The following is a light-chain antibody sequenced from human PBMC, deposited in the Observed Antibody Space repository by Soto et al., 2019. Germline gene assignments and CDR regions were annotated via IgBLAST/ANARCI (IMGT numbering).Light chain of an antibody. V-gene: IGKV1-5*03. CDR3: QHYNGYSS. CDR1: QSISNW. Sequence: DIQMTQSPSTLSASVGDRVTITCRASQSISNWLAWYQQKQWKAPKLLIYQASTLERGVPSWFSGSGSGTEFSLTISSLLHDDFETYYCQHYNGYSSFGQGTKVEI. J-gene: IGKJ1*01. CDR2: QAS.